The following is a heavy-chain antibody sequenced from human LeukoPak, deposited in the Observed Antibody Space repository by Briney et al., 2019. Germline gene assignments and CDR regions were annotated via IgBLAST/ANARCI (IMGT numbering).Heavy chain of an antibody. CDR1: GGSISSSGYY. CDR3: AGFEYDSRGYFDY. D-gene: IGHD3-10*01. CDR2: IYHSGST. V-gene: IGHV4-39*07. J-gene: IGHJ4*02. Sequence: PSETLSLTCTVSGGSISSSGYYWGWIRQPPGKGLEWIGSIYHSGSTYYNPSLKSRVTISVDTSKNQFSLKLSSVTAADTAVYYCAGFEYDSRGYFDYWGQGTLVTVSS.